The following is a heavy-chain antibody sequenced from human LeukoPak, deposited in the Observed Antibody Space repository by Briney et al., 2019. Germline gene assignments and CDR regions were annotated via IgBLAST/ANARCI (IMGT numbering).Heavy chain of an antibody. D-gene: IGHD6-13*01. CDR2: IYSRGSA. CDR3: ARGRNAGGSSWTGDYFDY. V-gene: IGHV4-4*07. J-gene: IGHJ4*02. Sequence: SETLSLTCSVSGDSISYFYWIWIRQAAGKGLEWIGRIYSRGSADYNASLKSRVTMSVDTSKNQLSLKVISVTAADTAVYYCARGRNAGGSSWTGDYFDYWGQGTLVTVSS. CDR1: GDSISYFY.